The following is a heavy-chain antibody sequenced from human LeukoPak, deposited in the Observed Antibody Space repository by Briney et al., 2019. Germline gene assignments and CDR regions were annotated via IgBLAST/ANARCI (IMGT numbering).Heavy chain of an antibody. CDR1: GYRFANYW. D-gene: IGHD3-3*01. V-gene: IGHV5-51*01. Sequence: GESLKISFKGYGYRFANYWIGWVRPAPGKGLEWIGIIYPHDSNLSYGPSFQGQVTISADKSISTAYLQWSSLKASDTAMYYCARRPIFGFLDAFDTWGQGTMVTVSS. CDR2: IYPHDSNL. CDR3: ARRPIFGFLDAFDT. J-gene: IGHJ3*02.